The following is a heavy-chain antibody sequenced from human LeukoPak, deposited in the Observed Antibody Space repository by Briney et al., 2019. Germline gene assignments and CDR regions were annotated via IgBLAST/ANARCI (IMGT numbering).Heavy chain of an antibody. CDR1: GYTFTSYD. CDR2: VNPNSGNT. D-gene: IGHD1-26*01. CDR3: ARGRFRWELEIRDFDY. J-gene: IGHJ4*02. V-gene: IGHV1-8*01. Sequence: ASVKVSCKASGYTFTSYDINWVRQATGQGLEWMGWVNPNSGNTGYAQTFQGRVTMTRNTSISTAHMELSSLRSEDTAVYYCARGRFRWELEIRDFDYWGQGTLVTVSS.